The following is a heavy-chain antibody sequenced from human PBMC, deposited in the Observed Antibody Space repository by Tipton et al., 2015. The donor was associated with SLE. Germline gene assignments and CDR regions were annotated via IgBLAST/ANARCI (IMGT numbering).Heavy chain of an antibody. CDR3: PIYYHDSTGLHWFDP. CDR1: GGSFNDYY. Sequence: TLSLTCAVYGGSFNDYYWSWIRQPPGKGLEWIGEVTQSGATNYNPSLKSRITISVDTFKNQFSLRLSSVTAADTAVYYCPIYYHDSTGLHWFDPWGQGTLVTVSS. D-gene: IGHD3-22*01. J-gene: IGHJ5*02. CDR2: VTQSGAT. V-gene: IGHV4-34*03.